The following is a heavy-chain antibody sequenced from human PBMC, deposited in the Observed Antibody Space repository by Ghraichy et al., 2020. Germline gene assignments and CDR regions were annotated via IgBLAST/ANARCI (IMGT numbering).Heavy chain of an antibody. CDR2: ISSSSSTI. CDR1: GFTFSSYS. V-gene: IGHV3-48*01. J-gene: IGHJ6*02. CDR3: ARDVGYCTNVRSLCYYYGMDV. D-gene: IGHD2-8*01. Sequence: GGSLRLSCAASGFTFSSYSMNWVRQAPGKGLEWVSYISSSSSTIYYADSVKGRFTISRDNAKNLLYLQMNSLRAEDTAVYYCARDVGYCTNVRSLCYYYGMDVWGQGTTVTVSS.